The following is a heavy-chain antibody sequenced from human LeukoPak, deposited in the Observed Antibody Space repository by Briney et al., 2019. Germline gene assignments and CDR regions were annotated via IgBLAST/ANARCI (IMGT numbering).Heavy chain of an antibody. CDR1: GFTFSSYS. V-gene: IGHV3-21*01. CDR2: ISSSSSYI. D-gene: IGHD2-2*02. Sequence: GGSLRLSCAASGFTFSSYSMNWVRPAPGKGLEWVSSISSSSSYIYYADSVKGRFTISRDNAKISLYLQMNSLRAEDTAVYYCASSTTRYCSSTSCYIHFDYWGQGTLVTVSS. J-gene: IGHJ4*02. CDR3: ASSTTRYCSSTSCYIHFDY.